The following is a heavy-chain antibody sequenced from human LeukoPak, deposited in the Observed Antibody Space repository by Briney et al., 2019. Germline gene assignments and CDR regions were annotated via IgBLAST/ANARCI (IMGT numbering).Heavy chain of an antibody. CDR2: IYYSGST. D-gene: IGHD2-21*02. CDR3: ARDRGADCYSGDWYFDL. CDR1: GGSISSGGYY. V-gene: IGHV4-31*03. J-gene: IGHJ2*01. Sequence: SETLSLTCTVSGGSISSGGYYWSWIRQHPGKGLEWIGYIYYSGSTYYNPSLKSRVTISVDTSKDQFSLKLSSVTAADTAVYYCARDRGADCYSGDWYFDLWGRGTLVTVSS.